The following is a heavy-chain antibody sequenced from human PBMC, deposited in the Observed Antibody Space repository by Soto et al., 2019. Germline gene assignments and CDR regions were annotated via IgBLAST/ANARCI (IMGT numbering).Heavy chain of an antibody. CDR1: GGSFSGYY. Sequence: SETLSLTCAVYGGSFSGYYWSWIRQPPGKGLEWIGEINHSGSTNYNPSLKSRVTISVDTSKNQFSLKLSSVTAADTAVYYCARGPVVVSAAPTDFDYWGQGTLVTVSS. D-gene: IGHD6-13*01. V-gene: IGHV4-34*01. J-gene: IGHJ4*02. CDR3: ARGPVVVSAAPTDFDY. CDR2: INHSGST.